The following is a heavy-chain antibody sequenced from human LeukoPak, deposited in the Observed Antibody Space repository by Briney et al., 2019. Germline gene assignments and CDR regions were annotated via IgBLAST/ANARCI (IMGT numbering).Heavy chain of an antibody. CDR1: GYTFTSYD. Sequence: GASVKVSCKASGYTFTSYDINWVRQATGQGLEWMGWMNPNSGDTGYAQKFQGRVTITRNTSISTAYMELSSLRSEDTAVYHCARGPAWGYSSPYYFDYWGQGTLVTVSS. CDR3: ARGPAWGYSSPYYFDY. D-gene: IGHD5-18*01. V-gene: IGHV1-8*01. J-gene: IGHJ4*02. CDR2: MNPNSGDT.